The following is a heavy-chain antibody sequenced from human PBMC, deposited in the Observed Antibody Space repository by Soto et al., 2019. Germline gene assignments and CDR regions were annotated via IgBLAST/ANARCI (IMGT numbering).Heavy chain of an antibody. CDR2: IYPDSGGT. CDR3: RVTGVSEVDY. D-gene: IGHD2-8*01. Sequence: QVQLVQSGAEVKKPGASVKVSCRTAGYTFSGFYIHWVRQAPGQGLESMGWIYPDSGGTDYAQKFQGRVTMTRDTSISTAYMELSRLRSDDTAVYYCRVTGVSEVDYWGQGTLVTVSS. CDR1: GYTFSGFY. J-gene: IGHJ4*02. V-gene: IGHV1-2*02.